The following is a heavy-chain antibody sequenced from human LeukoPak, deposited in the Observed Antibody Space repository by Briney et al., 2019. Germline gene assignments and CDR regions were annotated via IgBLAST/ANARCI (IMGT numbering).Heavy chain of an antibody. J-gene: IGHJ6*04. CDR1: GGYITAYH. D-gene: IGHD3-16*01. CDR3: TTYQLTSRMDV. V-gene: IGHV4-4*07. CDR2: ILTSGNI. Sequence: SETLSLTCTVSGGYITAYHWSWVRQSAGKGLELIGRILTSGNIDYNPSLKSRVTMSADTSRKYVSLKLSSVTAADTAVYYCTTYQLTSRMDVWGEGATVTVSS.